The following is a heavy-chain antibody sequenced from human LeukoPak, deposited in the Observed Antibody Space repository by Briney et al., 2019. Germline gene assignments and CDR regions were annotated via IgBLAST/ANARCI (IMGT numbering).Heavy chain of an antibody. V-gene: IGHV4-59*01. CDR1: GGAISPYS. Sequence: PSETLSLTCTVSGGAISPYSWTWIRQPPGKGLEWIGYIYYSGSTNYNPSLKSRVTISVDTSKNQFSLKLSSVTAADTAVYYCARETSVLRFLDYWGQGTLVTVSS. J-gene: IGHJ4*02. CDR2: IYYSGST. CDR3: ARETSVLRFLDY. D-gene: IGHD3-3*01.